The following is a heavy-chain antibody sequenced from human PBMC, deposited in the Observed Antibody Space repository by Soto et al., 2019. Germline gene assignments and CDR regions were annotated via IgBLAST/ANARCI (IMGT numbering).Heavy chain of an antibody. V-gene: IGHV3-74*01. CDR2: IKGDGSSI. J-gene: IGHJ4*01. CDR1: GFTFSTYW. Sequence: EVQLVESGGVLVQSGGSLRLSCAASGFTFSTYWMHWVRQAPGKGLVWVSRIKGDGSSINYADSMKGRFTISRDNARDTVFLQMNDLRAEYTAVYYCARGAMWNYSNDYWGHGTLVTVSS. D-gene: IGHD3-10*01. CDR3: ARGAMWNYSNDY.